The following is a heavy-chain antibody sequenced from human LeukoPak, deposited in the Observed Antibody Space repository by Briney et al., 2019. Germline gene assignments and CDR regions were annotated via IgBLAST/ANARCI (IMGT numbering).Heavy chain of an antibody. CDR2: IYTSGST. J-gene: IGHJ6*02. V-gene: IGHV4-61*02. CDR3: ARGGSSRPHYYGMDV. CDR1: GGSISSGSYY. Sequence: SETLSLTCTVSGGSISSGSYYWSWIRQPAGKGLEWIGRIYTSGSTNYNPSLKSRVTISVDTSKSQFSLKLSSVTAADTAVYYCARGGSSRPHYYGMDVWGQGTTVTVSS. D-gene: IGHD6-6*01.